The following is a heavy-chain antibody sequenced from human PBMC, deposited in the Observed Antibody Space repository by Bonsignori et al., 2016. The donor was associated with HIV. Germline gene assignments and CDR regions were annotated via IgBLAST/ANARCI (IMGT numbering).Heavy chain of an antibody. CDR2: ISYDGSNK. CDR3: ARQLRFLEWFHPFDY. D-gene: IGHD3-3*01. Sequence: GESLKISCAASGFTFSSYAMHWVRQAPGKGLEWVAVISYDGSNKYYADPVKGRFTISRDNSKNTLYLQMNSLRAEDTAVYYCARQLRFLEWFHPFDYWGQGTLVTVSS. J-gene: IGHJ4*02. CDR1: GFTFSSYA. V-gene: IGHV3-30-3*01.